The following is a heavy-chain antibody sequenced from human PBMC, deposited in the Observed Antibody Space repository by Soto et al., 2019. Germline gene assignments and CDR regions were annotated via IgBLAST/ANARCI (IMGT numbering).Heavy chain of an antibody. CDR1: GGTFSSYA. CDR3: ARDQGLGSDSSGCYSL. CDR2: IIPIFGTA. Sequence: QVQLVQSGAEVKKPGSSVKVSCKASGGTFSSYAISWVRQAPGQGLEWMGGIIPIFGTANYAQKFQGRVTITADKYTSTAYMELSSLRSEDTAVYYCARDQGLGSDSSGCYSLWGQGTLVTVSS. V-gene: IGHV1-69*06. D-gene: IGHD6-19*01. J-gene: IGHJ4*02.